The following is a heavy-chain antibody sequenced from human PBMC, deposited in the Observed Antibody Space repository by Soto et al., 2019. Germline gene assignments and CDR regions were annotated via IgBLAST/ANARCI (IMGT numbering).Heavy chain of an antibody. CDR3: ARAAHIAAAGYAFDI. CDR1: GGSFSGYY. Sequence: SETLSLTCAVYGGSFSGYYWSWIRQPPGKGLEWIGEINHSGSTNYNPSLKSRVTISVDTSKNQFSLKLSSVTAADTAVYYCARAAHIAAAGYAFDIWGQGTRVTVSS. V-gene: IGHV4-34*01. J-gene: IGHJ3*02. D-gene: IGHD6-13*01. CDR2: INHSGST.